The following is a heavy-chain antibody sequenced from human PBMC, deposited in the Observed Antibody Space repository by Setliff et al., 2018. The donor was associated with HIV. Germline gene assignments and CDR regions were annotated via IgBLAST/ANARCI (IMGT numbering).Heavy chain of an antibody. CDR2: ISDSGST. J-gene: IGHJ2*01. CDR3: ARDQTYYNGSGTGSWYFDL. CDR1: GGSISGHY. Sequence: SETLSLTCTVSGGSISGHYWSWIRQPPGKGLEWVGYISDSGSTNYNPSLKSRVTISVDTSKKQFSLKVNSVTAADTAVYYCARDQTYYNGSGTGSWYFDLWGRGSLVTV. D-gene: IGHD3-10*01. V-gene: IGHV4-59*11.